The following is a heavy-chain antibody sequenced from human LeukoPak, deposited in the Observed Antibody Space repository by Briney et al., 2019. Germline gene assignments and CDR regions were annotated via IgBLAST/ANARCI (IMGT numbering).Heavy chain of an antibody. CDR1: GGTFSSYA. CDR2: IIPIFGTA. Sequence: SVKVSCKASGGTFSSYAISWVRQAPGQGLEWMGGIIPIFGTANYAQKFQGRVTITADESTSTAYMELSSLRSEDTAVYYCARASPIAVAGTGYFDYWGQGTLVTVSS. CDR3: ARASPIAVAGTGYFDY. V-gene: IGHV1-69*13. D-gene: IGHD6-19*01. J-gene: IGHJ4*02.